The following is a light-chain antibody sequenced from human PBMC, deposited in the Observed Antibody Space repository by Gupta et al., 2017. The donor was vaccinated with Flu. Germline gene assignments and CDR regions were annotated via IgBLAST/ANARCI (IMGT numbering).Light chain of an antibody. CDR1: EFISSN. CDR2: DAS. V-gene: IGKV3-15*01. CDR3: KHYRNWPHT. Sequence: PDTLSLSPGERATLSCRASEFISSNLDWYQQRPGQAPRRLIFDASTRATGIPARFSGSGYGTEFTLTISNLQSEDFAVYYCKHYRNWPHTFGQGTXLEIK. J-gene: IGKJ2*01.